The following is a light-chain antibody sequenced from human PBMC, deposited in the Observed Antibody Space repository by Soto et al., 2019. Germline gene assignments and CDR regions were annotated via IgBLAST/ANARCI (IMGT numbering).Light chain of an antibody. CDR1: QSVSSN. CDR3: QQRSNWLT. Sequence: DIFMTQSPSTVSVSALEIATFSCRASQSVSSNLAWYQQKPGQAPRLLIYGASTRATGIPARFSGSGSGTDFTLTISSLESEDFAVYYCQQRSNWLTFGGGTKVDIK. CDR2: GAS. J-gene: IGKJ4*01. V-gene: IGKV3-15*01.